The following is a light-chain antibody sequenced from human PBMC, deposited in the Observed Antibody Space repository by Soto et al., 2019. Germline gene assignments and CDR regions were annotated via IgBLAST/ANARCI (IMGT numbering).Light chain of an antibody. CDR3: QQYGTSPLT. Sequence: ETVLTQSPGTLSLSPGERATLSCRASQSVKNDYLAWYQQRPGLAPRLLIFGASGRATGIPDRFSGSGSGTDFTLTISRLEPEDFAIYYCQQYGTSPLTFGGVTKVEIK. V-gene: IGKV3-20*01. CDR2: GAS. J-gene: IGKJ4*01. CDR1: QSVKNDY.